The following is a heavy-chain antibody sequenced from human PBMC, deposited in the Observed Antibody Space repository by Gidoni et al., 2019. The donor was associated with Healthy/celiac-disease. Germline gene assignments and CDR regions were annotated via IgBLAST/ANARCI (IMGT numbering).Heavy chain of an antibody. J-gene: IGHJ6*03. CDR3: ARESWGPPIQYNWNSNYYYYYMDV. CDR1: GGSFCRDY. Sequence: QVQLQQWCAGLLKPSETPSLTCAGYGGSFCRDYWSWNRQPPGKGLEWIGEFNHSGSPNYTPSLKSRVTISVDTSTNQFSLKLSSVTAADTAVYYCARESWGPPIQYNWNSNYYYYYMDVWGKGTTVTVSS. D-gene: IGHD1-7*01. V-gene: IGHV4-34*01. CDR2: FNHSGSP.